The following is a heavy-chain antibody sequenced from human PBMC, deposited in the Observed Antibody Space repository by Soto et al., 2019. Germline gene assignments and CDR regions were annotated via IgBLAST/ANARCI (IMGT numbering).Heavy chain of an antibody. Sequence: EVQLVETGGGLIQPGGSLRLSCAASGFTVSSNYMSWVRQAPGKGLEWVSGIYSGGSTYYEDSVKGRFTISRDNSKNTLYLQMNSLRAEDTAMYYCARESVVAATYYYYYGMDVWGQGTTVTVSS. CDR3: ARESVVAATYYYYYGMDV. J-gene: IGHJ6*02. CDR2: IYSGGST. CDR1: GFTVSSNY. V-gene: IGHV3-53*02. D-gene: IGHD2-15*01.